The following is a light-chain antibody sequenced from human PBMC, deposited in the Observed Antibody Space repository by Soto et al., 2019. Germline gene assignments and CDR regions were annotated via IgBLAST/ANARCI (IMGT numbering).Light chain of an antibody. CDR3: QQYKNWTRT. J-gene: IGKJ1*01. Sequence: IVMTQSPSTLSVSPGEGAALSCRASQSFXSNFGWYQWKPGQAPRFLXYGASTRATGIPARLSGSGSATEFTLTISSLQSEDFAVYYCQQYKNWTRTFGQGTKVDIK. V-gene: IGKV3-15*01. CDR1: QSFXSN. CDR2: GAS.